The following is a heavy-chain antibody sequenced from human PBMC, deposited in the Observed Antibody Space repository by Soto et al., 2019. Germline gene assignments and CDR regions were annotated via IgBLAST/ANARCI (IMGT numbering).Heavy chain of an antibody. J-gene: IGHJ6*02. Sequence: ESGGGLVKPGGSLRLSCAASGFTFSSYSMNWVRQAPGKGLEWVSSISSSSSYIYYADSVKGRFTISRDNAKNSLYLQMNSLRAEDTAVYYCARDAPIAAPMIYYYYGMDVWGQGTTVTVSS. CDR1: GFTFSSYS. CDR3: ARDAPIAAPMIYYYYGMDV. V-gene: IGHV3-21*01. D-gene: IGHD6-13*01. CDR2: ISSSSSYI.